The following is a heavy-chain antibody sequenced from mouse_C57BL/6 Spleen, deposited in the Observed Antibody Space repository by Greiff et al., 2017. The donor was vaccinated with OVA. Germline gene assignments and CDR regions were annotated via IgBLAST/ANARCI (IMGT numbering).Heavy chain of an antibody. Sequence: EVQVVESGPRLVKPSQSLSLTCSVTGYSITSGYYWNWIRQFPGNKLEWMGYISYDGSNNYNPSLKNRISITRDTSKNQFFLKLNSVTTEDTATYYCARGYSNYGFDYWGQGTTLTVSS. CDR1: GYSITSGYY. V-gene: IGHV3-6*01. CDR2: ISYDGSN. D-gene: IGHD2-5*01. CDR3: ARGYSNYGFDY. J-gene: IGHJ2*01.